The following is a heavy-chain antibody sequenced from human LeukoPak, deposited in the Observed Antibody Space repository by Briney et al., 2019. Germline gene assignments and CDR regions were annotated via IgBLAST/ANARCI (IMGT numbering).Heavy chain of an antibody. D-gene: IGHD6-19*01. V-gene: IGHV3-48*03. CDR2: ISGSGSSI. Sequence: GGSLRLSCTASGFTFSTYEMNWVRQAPGKGLEWISYISGSGSSIFYADSLQGRFTVSRDNAKNSVYLQMNSLRAEDTAVYYCARRVAVARRDAFDIWGQGTMVTVSS. CDR1: GFTFSTYE. CDR3: ARRVAVARRDAFDI. J-gene: IGHJ3*02.